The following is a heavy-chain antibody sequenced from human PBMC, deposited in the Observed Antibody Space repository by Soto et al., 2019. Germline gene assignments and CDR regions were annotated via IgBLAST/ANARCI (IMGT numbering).Heavy chain of an antibody. CDR1: GFTFDDYA. Sequence: GGSLRLSCAASGFTFDDYAMHWVRQAPGKGLEWVSGISWNSGSIGYADSVKGRFTISRDNAKNSLYLQMNSLRAEDTALYYCAKVGYGSGSYIYFQHWGQGTLVTVSS. CDR3: AKVGYGSGSYIYFQH. J-gene: IGHJ1*01. CDR2: ISWNSGSI. V-gene: IGHV3-9*01. D-gene: IGHD3-10*01.